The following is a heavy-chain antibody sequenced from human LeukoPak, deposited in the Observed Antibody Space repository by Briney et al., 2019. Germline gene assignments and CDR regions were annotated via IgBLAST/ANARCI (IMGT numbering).Heavy chain of an antibody. CDR1: GFPFSGSG. Sequence: GGSLRLSCAASGFPFSGSGMHWVRQAPGKGLEWVAVIWYDGSHQYYADSVKGRFTISRDRAKNSLYLQMNSLRAEDMAVYYCVKQHFGSGSYGFESAFDIWGQGTMVTVSS. V-gene: IGHV3-30*02. CDR3: VKQHFGSGSYGFESAFDI. J-gene: IGHJ3*02. D-gene: IGHD3-10*01. CDR2: IWYDGSHQ.